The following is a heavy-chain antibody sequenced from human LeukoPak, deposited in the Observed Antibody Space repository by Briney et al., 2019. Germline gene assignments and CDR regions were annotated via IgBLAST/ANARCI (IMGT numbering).Heavy chain of an antibody. CDR1: GFTFSSYS. V-gene: IGHV3-48*04. D-gene: IGHD3-9*01. J-gene: IGHJ4*02. CDR2: ISSSSSTI. Sequence: PGGSLRLSCAASGFTFSSYSMNWVRQAPGKGLEWVSYISSSSSTIYYADSVKGRFTISRDNAKNSLYLQMNSLRAEDTAVYYCARDGGDYDILTGYYNSGGLLSWGQGTLVTVSS. CDR3: ARDGGDYDILTGYYNSGGLLS.